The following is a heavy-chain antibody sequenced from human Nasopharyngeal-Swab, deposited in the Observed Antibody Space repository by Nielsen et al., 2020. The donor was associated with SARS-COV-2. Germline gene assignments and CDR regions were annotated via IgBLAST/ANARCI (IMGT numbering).Heavy chain of an antibody. J-gene: IGHJ6*02. V-gene: IGHV3-23*01. D-gene: IGHD5-12*01. CDR3: AKDRDSGDDSDDYYHYYGMDV. CDR2: ISGSDHTT. Sequence: GESLRLSCASPGFTFRSYAISWVRQAPGKGLEWFSVISGSDHTTYYADSVKGRFTISRDNSKNTVNLQMNSLRVEDTAIYYCAKDRDSGDDSDDYYHYYGMDVWGQGTTVTVFS. CDR1: GFTFRSYA.